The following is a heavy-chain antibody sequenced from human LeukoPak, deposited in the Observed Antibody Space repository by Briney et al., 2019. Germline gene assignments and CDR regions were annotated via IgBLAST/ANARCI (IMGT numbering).Heavy chain of an antibody. CDR3: ARDSEMSTDSYYYFDY. Sequence: ASVKVSCKASGYTFTGYYMHWVRQAPGQGLEWMGWINPNSGGTNYAQKFQGRVTITADESTSTAYMELSSLRSEDTAVYYCARDSEMSTDSYYYFDYWGQGTLVTVSS. CDR2: INPNSGGT. J-gene: IGHJ4*02. CDR1: GYTFTGYY. D-gene: IGHD5-18*01. V-gene: IGHV1-2*02.